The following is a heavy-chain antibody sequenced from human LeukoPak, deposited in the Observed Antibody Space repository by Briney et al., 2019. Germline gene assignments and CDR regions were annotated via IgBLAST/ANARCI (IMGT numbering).Heavy chain of an antibody. D-gene: IGHD3-22*01. CDR2: ISGSGGTT. Sequence: PGGFLRLSCAGSGFTFSSYAMSWVRQAPGKGLEWVSAISGSGGTTYYADSVKGRFTISRDNSKNTLYLQMNSLRAEDTAVYYCAKDTSGSYFTGDYWGQGTLVTVSS. CDR3: AKDTSGSYFTGDY. J-gene: IGHJ4*02. CDR1: GFTFSSYA. V-gene: IGHV3-23*01.